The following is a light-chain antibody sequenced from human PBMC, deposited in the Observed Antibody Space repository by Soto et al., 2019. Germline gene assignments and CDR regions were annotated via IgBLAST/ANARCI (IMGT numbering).Light chain of an antibody. J-gene: IGLJ2*01. CDR2: DVS. CDR3: SSYTSSSTLVV. Sequence: QSALTQPASVSGSPGQSITISCTGTSSDVGGYNYVSWYQQHPGKAPKLMIYDVSNRPSGVSNRFSGSKSGNTASLTISGLQAADEADYSCSSYTSSSTLVVFGGGTNLTVL. CDR1: SSDVGGYNY. V-gene: IGLV2-14*01.